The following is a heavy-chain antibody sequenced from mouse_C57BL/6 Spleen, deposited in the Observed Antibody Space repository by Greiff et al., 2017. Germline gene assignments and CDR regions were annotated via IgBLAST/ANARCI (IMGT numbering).Heavy chain of an antibody. CDR1: GFTFSDAW. CDR3: TSGVPYDYGSSGFAY. V-gene: IGHV6-6*01. Sequence: DVKLQESGGGLVQPGGSMKLSCAASGFTFSDAWMDWVRQSPEQGLEWVAEIRNKANNHASYYAAFVKGRFTISRDDSKSSVYLQKNSVRAEDTGIYYYTSGVPYDYGSSGFAYWGQGTLVTVSA. D-gene: IGHD1-1*01. CDR2: IRNKANNHAS. J-gene: IGHJ3*01.